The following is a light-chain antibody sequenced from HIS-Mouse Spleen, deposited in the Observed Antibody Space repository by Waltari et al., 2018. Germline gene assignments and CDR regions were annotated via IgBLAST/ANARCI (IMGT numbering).Light chain of an antibody. CDR3: QVWDSSSDHVV. J-gene: IGLJ2*01. CDR1: NIGSNS. CDR2: DGS. Sequence: SYVLTQPPSVSVAPGKTARITCGGNNIGSNSVHGYQQKPGQAPVLVVYDGSDRPSGIPERFSGSNSGNTATLTISRVEAGDEADYYCQVWDSSSDHVVFGGGTKLTVL. V-gene: IGLV3-21*03.